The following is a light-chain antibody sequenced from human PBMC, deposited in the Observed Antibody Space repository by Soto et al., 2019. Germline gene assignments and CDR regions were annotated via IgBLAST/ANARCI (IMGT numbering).Light chain of an antibody. CDR3: CSYAGGPYV. CDR2: DVT. Sequence: QSALTQPRSLSGSPGQSVAIFCTGTSSDVGGYNYVSWYQQHPGKAPRVIIYDVTKRPSGVPDRFSGSKSGSTASLTISGLQAEDEADYYCCSYAGGPYVFGPGTKVTVL. CDR1: SSDVGGYNY. V-gene: IGLV2-11*01. J-gene: IGLJ1*01.